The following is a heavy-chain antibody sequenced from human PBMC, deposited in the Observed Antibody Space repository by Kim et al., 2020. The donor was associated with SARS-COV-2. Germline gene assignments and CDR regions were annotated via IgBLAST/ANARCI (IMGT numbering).Heavy chain of an antibody. D-gene: IGHD6-13*01. Sequence: SETLSLTCTVSGGSISSSSYYWGWIRQPPGKALEWIGSIYYSGSTYFNPSLKSRVTISVDTSKNQFSLKLSSVTAADTAIYYCARHWEAAAGNSFDYWRQGTLVTVSS. J-gene: IGHJ4*02. CDR3: ARHWEAAAGNSFDY. CDR2: IYYSGST. V-gene: IGHV4-39*01. CDR1: GGSISSSSYY.